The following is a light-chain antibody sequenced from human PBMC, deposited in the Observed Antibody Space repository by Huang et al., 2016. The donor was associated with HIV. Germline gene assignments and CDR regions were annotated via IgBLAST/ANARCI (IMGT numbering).Light chain of an antibody. J-gene: IGKJ3*01. CDR2: AAS. CDR3: QQFSNFF. V-gene: IGKV1-9*01. Sequence: IQLTQFPSSLSASVGDRVMITCRASQDINSNLAWYQPKPGKAPKLLIYAASTLQSCVPSRFSGSGSGALFILTINSLQPEDFATYYCQQFSNFFFGPGTKVDV. CDR1: QDINSN.